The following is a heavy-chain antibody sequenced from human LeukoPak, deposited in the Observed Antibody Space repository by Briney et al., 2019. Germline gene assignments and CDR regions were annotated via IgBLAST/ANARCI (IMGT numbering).Heavy chain of an antibody. CDR3: ARERSGECYSSGCRYYFDY. D-gene: IGHD6-19*01. V-gene: IGHV4-34*01. CDR1: GGSFSDYY. Sequence: SETLSLTCALYGGSFSDYYWSWIRQPPGKGLEWIGEINHSGSTSYNPSPKSRVTMSVDTSKNQFSLKLSSVTAADTAVYYCARERSGECYSSGCRYYFDYWGQGTLVTVSS. J-gene: IGHJ4*02. CDR2: INHSGST.